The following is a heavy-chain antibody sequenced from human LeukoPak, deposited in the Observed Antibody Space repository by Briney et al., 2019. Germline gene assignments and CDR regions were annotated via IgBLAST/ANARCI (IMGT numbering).Heavy chain of an antibody. CDR2: ISSNGGST. J-gene: IGHJ3*02. D-gene: IGHD6-19*01. V-gene: IGHV3-64*01. CDR3: ARDGGSGWSNDAFDI. Sequence: PGGSLRLSCAASGFTFSSYAMHWVRQAPGQGLEYVSAISSNGGSTYYANSVKGRFTISRDNSKNTLYLQMGSLRAEVMAVYYCARDGGSGWSNDAFDIWGQGTMVTVSS. CDR1: GFTFSSYA.